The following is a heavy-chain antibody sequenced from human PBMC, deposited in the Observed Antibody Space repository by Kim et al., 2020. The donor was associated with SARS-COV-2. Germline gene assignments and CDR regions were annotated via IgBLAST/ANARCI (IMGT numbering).Heavy chain of an antibody. J-gene: IGHJ3*02. V-gene: IGHV1-24*01. D-gene: IGHD2-2*01. CDR3: ATPRGYCSSTSYLCIVGAFDI. CDR1: GYTLTELS. Sequence: ASVKVSCKVSGYTLTELSMHWVRQAPGKGLEWMGGFDPEDGETIYAQKFQGRVTMTEDTSTDTAYMELSSLRSEDTAVYYCATPRGYCSSTSYLCIVGAFDIWGQGTMVTVSS. CDR2: FDPEDGET.